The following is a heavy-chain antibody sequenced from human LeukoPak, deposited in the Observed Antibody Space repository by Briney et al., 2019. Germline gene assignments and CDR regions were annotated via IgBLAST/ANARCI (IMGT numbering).Heavy chain of an antibody. CDR3: AASAGNYYHSSGFYSVPIDY. CDR2: INHSGST. CDR1: GGSFSGYY. V-gene: IGHV4-34*01. D-gene: IGHD3-22*01. J-gene: IGHJ4*02. Sequence: SETLSLTCAVYGGSFSGYYWSWLRQPPGKGLEWIGEINHSGSTNYNPSLKSRVTISVDTSKNQFSLKLSSVTAADTAVYYFAASAGNYYHSSGFYSVPIDYWGQGTLVTVSS.